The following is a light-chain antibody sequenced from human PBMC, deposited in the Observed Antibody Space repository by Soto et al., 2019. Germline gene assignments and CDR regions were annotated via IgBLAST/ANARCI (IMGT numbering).Light chain of an antibody. CDR1: QDITDH. V-gene: IGKV1-33*01. Sequence: DIQLTQSPSSLSATLRDRVTITCEASQDITDHVKWYRQKVGQAPELLIYAASILEPGFPSRFSGSGVGTHFILTIKSLQPEDVGTYYCQHYDALTLFTFGPGARV. J-gene: IGKJ3*01. CDR3: QHYDALTLFT. CDR2: AAS.